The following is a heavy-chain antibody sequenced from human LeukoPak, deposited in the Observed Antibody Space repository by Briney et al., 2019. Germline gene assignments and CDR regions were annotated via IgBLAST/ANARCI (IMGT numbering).Heavy chain of an antibody. V-gene: IGHV1-69*05. CDR3: ARLYCGGDCYLWGAFDI. J-gene: IGHJ3*02. D-gene: IGHD2-21*02. CDR1: GGTFSSYA. Sequence: GASVKVSCKASGGTFSSYAISWVRQAPGQGLEWMGRIIPIFGTANYAQKFQGRVTITTDESTSTAYMELSSLRSEDTAVYYCARLYCGGDCYLWGAFDIWSQGTMVTVSS. CDR2: IIPIFGTA.